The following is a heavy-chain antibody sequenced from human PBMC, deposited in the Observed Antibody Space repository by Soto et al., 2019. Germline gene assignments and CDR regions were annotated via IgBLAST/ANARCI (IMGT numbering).Heavy chain of an antibody. Sequence: SETLSLTCTVSGGSISSSSYYWGWIRQPPGKGLEWIGSIYYSGSTYYNPSLKSRVTISVDTSKNQFSLKLSSVTAADTAVYYCARGIPYSYGGLDYWGQGTLVTVSS. CDR2: IYYSGST. V-gene: IGHV4-39*01. CDR3: ARGIPYSYGGLDY. J-gene: IGHJ4*02. CDR1: GGSISSSSYY. D-gene: IGHD5-18*01.